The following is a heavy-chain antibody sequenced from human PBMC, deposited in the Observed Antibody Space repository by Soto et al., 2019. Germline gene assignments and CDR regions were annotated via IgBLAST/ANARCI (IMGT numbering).Heavy chain of an antibody. CDR3: ARGGSTIFGVVIPLPRDV. CDR2: IIPMFGSA. D-gene: IGHD3-3*01. Sequence: SVKVSCKTSGGTFNRYAISWVRQAPGQGLEWMGAIIPMFGSANYAQKFQGRVTMTRNTSISTAYMELSSLRSEDTAVYYCARGGSTIFGVVIPLPRDVWGQGTTVTVSS. V-gene: IGHV1-69*05. CDR1: GGTFNRYA. J-gene: IGHJ6*02.